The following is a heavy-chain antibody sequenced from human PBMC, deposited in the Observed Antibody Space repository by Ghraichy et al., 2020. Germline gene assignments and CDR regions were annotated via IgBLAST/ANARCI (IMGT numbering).Heavy chain of an antibody. D-gene: IGHD3-16*01. CDR3: ARVKHSDNVWGSYADAFDI. CDR1: GGSISSYY. V-gene: IGHV4-4*07. Sequence: SETLSLTCTVSGGSISSYYWSWIRQPAGKGLEWIGRIYTSGSTNYNPSLKSRVTMSVDTSKNQFSLKLSSVTAADTAVYYCARVKHSDNVWGSYADAFDIWGQGTMVTVSS. J-gene: IGHJ3*02. CDR2: IYTSGST.